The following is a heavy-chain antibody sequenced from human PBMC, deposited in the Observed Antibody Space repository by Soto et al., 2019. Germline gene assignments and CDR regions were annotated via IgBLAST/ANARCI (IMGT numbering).Heavy chain of an antibody. CDR2: FDPEDGET. CDR3: AAEGCTNGVCYGRGGMDV. Sequence: GASVKVSCKVSGYTLTELSMHWVRQAPGKGLEWMGGFDPEDGETIYAQKFQGRVTMTEDTSTDTAYMELSSLRSEDTAVYYCAAEGCTNGVCYGRGGMDVWGQGTTVTVSS. CDR1: GYTLTELS. V-gene: IGHV1-24*01. D-gene: IGHD2-8*01. J-gene: IGHJ6*02.